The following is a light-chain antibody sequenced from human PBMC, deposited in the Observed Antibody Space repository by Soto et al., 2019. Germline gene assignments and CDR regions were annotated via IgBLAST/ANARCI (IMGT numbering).Light chain of an antibody. Sequence: QSDLTQPPSASGSPGQSVTISCSGTSSDVGANNYVSWYQQHPGKAPKLMIYEVTKRPSGVPDRFSGAKSGNTASLTVSGLQAEDEAEYYCSSYAGNNNYVFGTGTKLTVL. CDR3: SSYAGNNNYV. CDR2: EVT. V-gene: IGLV2-8*01. J-gene: IGLJ1*01. CDR1: SSDVGANNY.